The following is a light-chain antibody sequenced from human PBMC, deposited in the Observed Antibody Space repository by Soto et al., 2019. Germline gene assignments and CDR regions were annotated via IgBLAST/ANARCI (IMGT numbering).Light chain of an antibody. CDR1: QSVTSSY. Sequence: EIVLTQSPGTLSLSPGERATLSCRASQSVTSSYLAWYQQKPGQAPRLLIYDASNRATGIPDRFSGSGSGTDFTLSISRLEPEDFAVYYCQHYGTSLWTFGHGTKVEIK. CDR2: DAS. CDR3: QHYGTSLWT. V-gene: IGKV3-20*01. J-gene: IGKJ1*01.